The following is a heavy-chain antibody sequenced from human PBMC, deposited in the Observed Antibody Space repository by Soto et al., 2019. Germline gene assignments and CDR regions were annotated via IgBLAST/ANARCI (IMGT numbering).Heavy chain of an antibody. J-gene: IGHJ3*02. CDR3: ARVERGTATTVVDAFDI. CDR1: GGFVTSGSYY. Sequence: QVQLQQWGAGLLKPSETLSLTCAVYGGFVTSGSYYWSWIRQPQGKGLEWIGEMSHSGGTHFNPSLKSRVTISVDTSKNQFTLKMSSVTAADTALYYCARVERGTATTVVDAFDIWGPGTMVTVSS. V-gene: IGHV4-34*01. D-gene: IGHD1-1*01. CDR2: MSHSGGT.